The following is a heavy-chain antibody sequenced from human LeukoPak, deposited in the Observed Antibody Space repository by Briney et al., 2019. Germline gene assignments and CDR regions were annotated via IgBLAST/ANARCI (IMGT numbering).Heavy chain of an antibody. V-gene: IGHV1-2*02. Sequence: ASVKVSCKTSGYTFTAYYMNWVRQAPGQGLEWMGWINPNSGDTNYAQDFQGRVTMTRDTSISTAYMELSRLTYDDTAVYYCARRRDYDFDYWGQGTLVTVSS. J-gene: IGHJ4*02. D-gene: IGHD3-22*01. CDR1: GYTFTAYY. CDR3: ARRRDYDFDY. CDR2: INPNSGDT.